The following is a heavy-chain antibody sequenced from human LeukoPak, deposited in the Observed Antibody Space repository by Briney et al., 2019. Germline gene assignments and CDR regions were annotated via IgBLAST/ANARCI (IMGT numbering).Heavy chain of an antibody. CDR2: IRSKAYGGTT. Sequence: GGSLRLSCTASGFTFGDYAMSWVRQAPGKGLEWVGFIRSKAYGGTTEYAASVKGIFTISRDDSKSIAYLQMNSLKTEDTAVYYCTAGSRPALFDYWGQGTLVTVSS. V-gene: IGHV3-49*04. J-gene: IGHJ4*02. CDR1: GFTFGDYA. CDR3: TAGSRPALFDY. D-gene: IGHD2-15*01.